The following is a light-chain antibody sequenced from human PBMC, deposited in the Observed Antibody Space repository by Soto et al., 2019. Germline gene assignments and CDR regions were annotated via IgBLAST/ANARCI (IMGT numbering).Light chain of an antibody. CDR3: NSYTSSTIYV. Sequence: SSLTQPRSVSGSPGQSVTISCTGAIGDVGLYDYVSWYQHHPGKVPKLMIYDVTKRPSGVPDRFSGSKSGNTASLTISGLQAEDEADYYCNSYTSSTIYVFGTGTKVTV. J-gene: IGLJ1*01. V-gene: IGLV2-11*01. CDR1: IGDVGLYDY. CDR2: DVT.